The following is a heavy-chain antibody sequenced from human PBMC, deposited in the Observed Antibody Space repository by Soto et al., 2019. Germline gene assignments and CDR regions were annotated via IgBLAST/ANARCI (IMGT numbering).Heavy chain of an antibody. V-gene: IGHV4-39*01. J-gene: IGHJ5*02. Sequence: SETLSLTCTVSGDSISSTDYYWTWIRQLPGKGLEWIGYESYSGRTYYSPSYNPSLKSRVTIPVDTSKNQFSLKLTSVTAADTAVYYCATTSGWYLGWFDPLGQGTLVTVSS. CDR3: ATTSGWYLGWFDP. D-gene: IGHD6-19*01. CDR1: GDSISSTDYY. CDR2: ESYSGRT.